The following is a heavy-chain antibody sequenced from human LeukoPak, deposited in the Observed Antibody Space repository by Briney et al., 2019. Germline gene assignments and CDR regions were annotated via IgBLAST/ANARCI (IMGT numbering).Heavy chain of an antibody. CDR2: INQGGSEE. CDR3: ARYCSIGSCFDY. V-gene: IGHV3-7*04. CDR1: GFTFSSYA. Sequence: GGSLRLSCAASGFTFSSYAMSWVRQAPGKGLEWVANINQGGSEEYYVDSLKGRFTISRDNAKNSLYLQMNSLRADDTAVYYCARYCSIGSCFDYWGQGTLVTVSS. D-gene: IGHD2-15*01. J-gene: IGHJ4*02.